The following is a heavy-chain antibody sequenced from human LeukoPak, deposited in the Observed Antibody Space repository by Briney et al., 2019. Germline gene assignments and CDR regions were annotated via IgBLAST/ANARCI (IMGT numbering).Heavy chain of an antibody. D-gene: IGHD6-19*01. J-gene: IGHJ4*02. Sequence: GGSLRLSCAASGLTFSNYAMSWVRQAPGKGLEWVSGISDSGGSTYYADSVKGRFIISRDNSKNTLYLQMNSLRAEDTAVYYCTKGYSTAWPIGNFDYWGQGTLVTVSS. CDR1: GLTFSNYA. V-gene: IGHV3-23*01. CDR3: TKGYSTAWPIGNFDY. CDR2: ISDSGGST.